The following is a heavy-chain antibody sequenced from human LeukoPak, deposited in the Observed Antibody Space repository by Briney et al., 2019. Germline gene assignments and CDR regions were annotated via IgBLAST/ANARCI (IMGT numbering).Heavy chain of an antibody. J-gene: IGHJ4*02. CDR1: GGSISSYY. D-gene: IGHD3-22*01. V-gene: IGHV4-59*08. CDR2: IYYSGST. Sequence: SETLSLTCTVSGGSISSYYWSWIRQPPGKGLEWIGYIYYSGSTNYNPSLKSRVTISVDTSKNQFSLKLSSVTAADTAVYYCARHPSYYDRIDYWGQGTLVTVSS. CDR3: ARHPSYYDRIDY.